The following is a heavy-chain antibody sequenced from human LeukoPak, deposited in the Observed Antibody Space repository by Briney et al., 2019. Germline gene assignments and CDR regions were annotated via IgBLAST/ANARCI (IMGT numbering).Heavy chain of an antibody. CDR1: GFTFSSYS. Sequence: GGSLRLSCAASGFTFSSYSMNWVRQAPGKGLQWVSSISSSGAKAYYADSVRGRVAISRDNAKNSYYLEMNSLVAEDTAVYYCARDPIAVVGGGSFDYWGQGILVTVSS. CDR3: ARDPIAVVGGGSFDY. V-gene: IGHV3-21*01. J-gene: IGHJ4*02. CDR2: ISSSGAKA. D-gene: IGHD6-19*01.